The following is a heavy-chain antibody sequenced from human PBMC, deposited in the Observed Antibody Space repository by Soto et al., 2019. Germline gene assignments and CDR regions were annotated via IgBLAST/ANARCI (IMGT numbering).Heavy chain of an antibody. CDR2: ISGSGGST. CDR1: GFTFSNFV. CDR3: ARHQDSSTWYIYPIDY. V-gene: IGHV3-23*01. D-gene: IGHD6-13*01. Sequence: GGSLRLSCAASGFTFSNFVMSWVRQAPGKGLEWVLAISGSGGSTFYADSVKGRFTISRDNSKNSLFLQMNSLRAEDTALYYCARHQDSSTWYIYPIDYWGQGTLVTV. J-gene: IGHJ4*02.